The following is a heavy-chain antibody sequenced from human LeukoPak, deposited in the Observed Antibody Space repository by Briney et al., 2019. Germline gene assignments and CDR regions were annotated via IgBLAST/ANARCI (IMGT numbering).Heavy chain of an antibody. D-gene: IGHD3-22*01. CDR1: GFIFNNYG. J-gene: IGHJ5*02. Sequence: PGGSLRLSCSASGFIFNNYGLVWVRQSPGKGLEWVPAISNDGGGTTYADFVQGRFTISRENSKNTLFLHMNSLRAEDTALYYCAKGGSGYFLDLWGQGTLVTVSS. V-gene: IGHV3-23*01. CDR3: AKGGSGYFLDL. CDR2: ISNDGGGT.